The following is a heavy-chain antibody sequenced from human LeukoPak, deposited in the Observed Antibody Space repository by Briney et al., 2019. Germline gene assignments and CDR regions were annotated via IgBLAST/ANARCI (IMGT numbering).Heavy chain of an antibody. Sequence: SETLSLTCAVYGGSFSGYYWSWIRQPPGKGLEWIGEINHSGSTNYNPSLQSRVTISVDTSKNQFSLKLSSVTAADTAVYYCARERSYYCYMDVWGKGTTVTISS. CDR1: GGSFSGYY. V-gene: IGHV4-34*01. D-gene: IGHD5-24*01. CDR3: ARERSYYCYMDV. J-gene: IGHJ6*03. CDR2: INHSGST.